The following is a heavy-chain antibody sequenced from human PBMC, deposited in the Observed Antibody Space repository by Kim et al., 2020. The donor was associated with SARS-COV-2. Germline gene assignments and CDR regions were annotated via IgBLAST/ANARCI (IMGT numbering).Heavy chain of an antibody. D-gene: IGHD1-26*01. Sequence: SQTLSLTCVISGDSVSSNSVTWHWIRQSPSRGLEWLGRTYYRSKWYLDYGISVKSRITINPDTSKNQFSLQLNSVTPEDTAVYYCARVRSGTFDFWGQGTLVTVSS. CDR1: GDSVSSNSVT. V-gene: IGHV6-1*01. CDR2: TYYRSKWYL. CDR3: ARVRSGTFDF. J-gene: IGHJ4*02.